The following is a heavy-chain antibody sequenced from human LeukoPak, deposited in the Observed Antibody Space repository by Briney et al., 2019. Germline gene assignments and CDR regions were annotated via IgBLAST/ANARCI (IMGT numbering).Heavy chain of an antibody. J-gene: IGHJ4*02. D-gene: IGHD3-22*01. Sequence: PGGSLRLSCAASGFTFTSYAMSWVRQAPGKGLEWVSAISGSGDYTNCAGSVKGRFTISRDNSKNTLYLQMNSLRAEDTAVYYCAKGGASGIVVVIFDYWGQGTLVTVSS. V-gene: IGHV3-23*01. CDR1: GFTFTSYA. CDR3: AKGGASGIVVVIFDY. CDR2: ISGSGDYT.